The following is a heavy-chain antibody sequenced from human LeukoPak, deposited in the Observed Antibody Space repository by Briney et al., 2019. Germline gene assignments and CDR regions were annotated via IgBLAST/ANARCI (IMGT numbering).Heavy chain of an antibody. J-gene: IGHJ2*01. D-gene: IGHD6-19*01. V-gene: IGHV4-38-2*02. CDR3: ARAIAVAGRRYFDL. CDR2: IYHSGST. Sequence: SETLSLTCTVSGYSISSGYYWGWIRQPPGKGLEWIGSIYHSGSTYYNPSLKSRVTISVDTSKNQFSLKLSSVTAADTAVYYCARAIAVAGRRYFDLWGRGTLVTVSS. CDR1: GYSISSGYY.